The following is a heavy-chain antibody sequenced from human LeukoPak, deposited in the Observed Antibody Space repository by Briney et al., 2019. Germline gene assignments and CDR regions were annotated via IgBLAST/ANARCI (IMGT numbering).Heavy chain of an antibody. V-gene: IGHV1-69*06. Sequence: ASVKVSCKASGGTFSSYAISWVRQAPGQELEWMGGIIPIFGSANYAQKFQGRVTITADKSTSTAYMELSSLRSEDTAVYYCARCTYYYYYYMDVWGKGTTVTVSS. CDR3: ARCTYYYYYYMDV. CDR1: GGTFSSYA. J-gene: IGHJ6*03. CDR2: IIPIFGSA.